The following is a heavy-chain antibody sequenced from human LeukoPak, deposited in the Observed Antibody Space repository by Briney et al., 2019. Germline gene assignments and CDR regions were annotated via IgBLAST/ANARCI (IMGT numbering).Heavy chain of an antibody. D-gene: IGHD3-10*01. CDR3: ARDPRHRLLWFGEETFFYYMDV. Sequence: ASVTVSCKASGYTFTNYGMNWVRQAPGEGVEWMGWISNYNGNTNYAQKFKGRVTLTTDTSTNTAYMELRSVTAEDTAVYYCARDPRHRLLWFGEETFFYYMDVGGKGTTVTISS. V-gene: IGHV1-18*01. CDR1: GYTFTNYG. CDR2: ISNYNGNT. J-gene: IGHJ6*03.